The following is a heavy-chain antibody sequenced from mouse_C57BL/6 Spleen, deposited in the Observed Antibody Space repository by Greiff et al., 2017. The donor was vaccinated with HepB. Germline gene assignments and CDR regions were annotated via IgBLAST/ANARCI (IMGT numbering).Heavy chain of an antibody. V-gene: IGHV1-78*01. J-gene: IGHJ3*01. D-gene: IGHD2-4*01. CDR1: GYTFTDHT. Sequence: VKVVESDAELVKPGASVKISCKVSGYTFTDHTIHWMKQRPEQGLEWIGYIYPRDGSTKYNEKFKGKATLTADKSSSTAYMQLNSLTSEDSAVYFCARRDYDEGDFAYWGQGTLVTVSA. CDR2: IYPRDGST. CDR3: ARRDYDEGDFAY.